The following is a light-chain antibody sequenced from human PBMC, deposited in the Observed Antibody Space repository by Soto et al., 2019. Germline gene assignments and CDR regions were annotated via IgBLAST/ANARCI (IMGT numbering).Light chain of an antibody. CDR2: EVN. V-gene: IGLV2-8*01. Sequence: QSALTQPPSASGSPGQSVTISCTGTSSDLGGYNYVSWYQQHPGKAPKLMIYEVNKRPSGVPDRFSGSKSGNTASLTVSGLQAEDEADYYCSSYAGSNILVFGGGTQLTVL. J-gene: IGLJ2*01. CDR1: SSDLGGYNY. CDR3: SSYAGSNILV.